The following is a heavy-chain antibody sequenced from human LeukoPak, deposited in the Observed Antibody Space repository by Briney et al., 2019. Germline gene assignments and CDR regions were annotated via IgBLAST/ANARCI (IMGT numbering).Heavy chain of an antibody. Sequence: PSETLSLTCTVSGGSISSSSYYWGWIRQPPGKGLEWIGSIYYSGSTYYNPSLKSRVTISVDTSKNQFSLKLSSVTAADTAVYYCAREAWRYSSSDYYYYMDVWGKGTTVTVSS. CDR1: GGSISSSSYY. V-gene: IGHV4-39*07. D-gene: IGHD6-6*01. CDR3: AREAWRYSSSDYYYYMDV. CDR2: IYYSGST. J-gene: IGHJ6*03.